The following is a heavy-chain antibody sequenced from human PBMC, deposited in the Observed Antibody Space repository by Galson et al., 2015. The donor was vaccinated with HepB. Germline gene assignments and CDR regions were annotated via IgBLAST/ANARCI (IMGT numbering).Heavy chain of an antibody. D-gene: IGHD3-9*01. CDR1: GYSLTELS. CDR3: ATGAFYDSVTGYYRPYYYAMDV. CDR2: LDPEDRET. V-gene: IGHV1-24*01. Sequence: SCKVSGYSLTELSIYWVRQAPGKGLEWMGGLDPEDRETIYAQKFQGRITMTETPTDTAYMELSSLRFEDTAVYYCATGAFYDSVTGYYRPYYYAMDVWGQGTTVTVS. J-gene: IGHJ6*02.